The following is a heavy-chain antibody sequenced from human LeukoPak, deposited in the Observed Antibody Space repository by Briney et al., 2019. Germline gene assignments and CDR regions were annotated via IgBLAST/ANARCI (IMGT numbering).Heavy chain of an antibody. CDR3: ASGDPIAARPGYFDY. CDR1: GFTFSTYW. J-gene: IGHJ4*02. D-gene: IGHD6-6*01. Sequence: GGSLRLSSAASGFTFSTYWMSWVRQAPGKGPEWVAYIKQDGSEKDYVDSVKGRFTISRDNAKNSLYLQMNSLRAEDTAVYYCASGDPIAARPGYFDYWGQGTLVTVSS. CDR2: IKQDGSEK. V-gene: IGHV3-7*01.